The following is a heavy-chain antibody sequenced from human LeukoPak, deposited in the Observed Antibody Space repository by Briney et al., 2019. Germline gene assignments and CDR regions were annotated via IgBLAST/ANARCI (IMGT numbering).Heavy chain of an antibody. V-gene: IGHV1-69*06. Sequence: ASVKVSCKASGYTFTGYYMHWVRQAPGQGLEWMGGIIPIFGTANYAQKFQGRVTITADKSTSTAYMELSSLRSEDTAVYYCASLLRPIGYLQHWGQGTLVTVSS. J-gene: IGHJ1*01. CDR1: GYTFTGYY. CDR2: IIPIFGTA. D-gene: IGHD1-26*01. CDR3: ASLLRPIGYLQH.